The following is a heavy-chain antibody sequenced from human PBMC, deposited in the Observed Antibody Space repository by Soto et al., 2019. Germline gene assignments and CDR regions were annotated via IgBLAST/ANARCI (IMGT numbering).Heavy chain of an antibody. CDR3: ARDSDCHSTSCFFPPHV. J-gene: IGHJ6*02. CDR2: ISGGGSYI. CDR1: GFTFSDEN. D-gene: IGHD2-2*01. Sequence: GGSLRLSCSASGFTFSDENMSWVRQVPGKGLEWVSGISGGGSYIFYADSVQGRFSISRDNAKNSLFLEMNSLRVEDTAVYYCARDSDCHSTSCFFPPHVWGQGTTVTVYS. V-gene: IGHV3-21*06.